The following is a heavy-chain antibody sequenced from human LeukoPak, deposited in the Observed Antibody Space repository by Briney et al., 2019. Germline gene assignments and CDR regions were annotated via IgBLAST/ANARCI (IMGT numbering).Heavy chain of an antibody. V-gene: IGHV3-30*18. CDR2: ISYDGSDK. Sequence: GGSLRLSCAASRFTFSNYVMHWVRQAPGKGLEWVAVISYDGSDKYYADSVKGRFTISRDNSKNTLYLQMNSLRAEDAAVYYCAKVGDYVAFDSWGQGTMVTVSA. CDR3: AKVGDYVAFDS. CDR1: RFTFSNYV. D-gene: IGHD4-17*01. J-gene: IGHJ3*02.